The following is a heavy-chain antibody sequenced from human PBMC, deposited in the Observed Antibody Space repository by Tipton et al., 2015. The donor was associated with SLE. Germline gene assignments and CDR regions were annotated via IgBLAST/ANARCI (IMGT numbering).Heavy chain of an antibody. CDR2: IYYSGST. J-gene: IGHJ3*02. CDR1: GGSFSGYY. V-gene: IGHV4-59*01. Sequence: TLSLTCAVYGGSFSGYYWSWIRQPPGKGLEWIGYIYYSGSTNYNPSLKSRATISVDTSKNQFSLKLSSVTAADTAVYYCARDGARAFDIWGQGTMVTVSS. D-gene: IGHD3-16*01. CDR3: ARDGARAFDI.